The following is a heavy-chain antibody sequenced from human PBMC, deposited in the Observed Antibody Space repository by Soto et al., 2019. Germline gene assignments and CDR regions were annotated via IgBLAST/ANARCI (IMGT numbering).Heavy chain of an antibody. V-gene: IGHV2-5*01. CDR2: AY. J-gene: IGHJ4*02. Sequence: SVPTLVNPTQTLTLTCTFSGFSVTTSGKTLGWIRQPPGKAPEWLALAYQYSPSLQNRVMFTKDTSKNQVVLTMTNVDPGDTATYYCTLRDDSSTGPIYWGQGIQVTVSS. CDR1: GFSVTTSGKT. D-gene: IGHD3-16*01. CDR3: TLRDDSSTGPIY.